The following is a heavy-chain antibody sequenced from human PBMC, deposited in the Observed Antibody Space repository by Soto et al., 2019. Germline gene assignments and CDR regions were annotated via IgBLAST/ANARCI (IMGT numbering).Heavy chain of an antibody. J-gene: IGHJ6*02. Sequence: EVQLVESGGGLVKPGGSLRLSCAASGFTFSSYSMNWVRQAPGKGLEWVSSISSSSSYIYYADSVKGRFTISRDNAKNSLDRQMYSLRAEDTAVYYCAREYCGSTSCYAGGDYYYYGMDVWGQGTTVTVSS. CDR1: GFTFSSYS. CDR2: ISSSSSYI. D-gene: IGHD2-2*01. CDR3: AREYCGSTSCYAGGDYYYYGMDV. V-gene: IGHV3-21*01.